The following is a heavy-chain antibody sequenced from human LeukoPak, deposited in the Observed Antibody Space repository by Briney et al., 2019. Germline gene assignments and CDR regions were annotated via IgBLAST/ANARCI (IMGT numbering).Heavy chain of an antibody. CDR2: IFHTGST. J-gene: IGHJ5*02. Sequence: SQTLSLTCVVSGDSISSGAYSWSWIRQPPGKGLEWIGYIFHTGSTFYNPSLKSRVTISVDNSKNQFSLRLTSVTAADTAVYYCARELWFANAPGSWLDPWGQGTRATVSS. CDR1: GDSISSGAYS. D-gene: IGHD3-10*01. CDR3: ARELWFANAPGSWLDP. V-gene: IGHV4-30-2*01.